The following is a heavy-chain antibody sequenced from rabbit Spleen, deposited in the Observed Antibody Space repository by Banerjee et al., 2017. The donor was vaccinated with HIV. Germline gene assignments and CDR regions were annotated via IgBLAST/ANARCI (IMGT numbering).Heavy chain of an antibody. D-gene: IGHD8-1*01. CDR1: GFSFSSSYY. Sequence: QSLEESGGDLVKPGASLTLTCTASGFSFSSSYYMCWVRQAPGKGLEWIACIYAGSSGSTYYAGWAKGRFTISKTSSTTLTLQMTSLTAADTATYFCARDSGTSFSTYGMDLWGQGTLVTVS. CDR3: ARDSGTSFSTYGMDL. CDR2: IYAGSSGST. V-gene: IGHV1S40*01. J-gene: IGHJ6*01.